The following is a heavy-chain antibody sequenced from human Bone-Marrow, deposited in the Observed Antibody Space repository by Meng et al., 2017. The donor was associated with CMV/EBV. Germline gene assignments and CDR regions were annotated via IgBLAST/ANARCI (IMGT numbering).Heavy chain of an antibody. Sequence: GSLRLSCTVSGGSISSYYWSWIRQPAGKGLEWIGRIYTSGSTNYNPSLKSRVTMSVDTSKNQFSLKLSSVTAADTAVYYCARGPGDIVVVPAGSNYYYYGMDVWGQGTTVTVSS. CDR1: GGSISSYY. CDR2: IYTSGST. D-gene: IGHD2-2*01. J-gene: IGHJ6*02. V-gene: IGHV4-4*07. CDR3: ARGPGDIVVVPAGSNYYYYGMDV.